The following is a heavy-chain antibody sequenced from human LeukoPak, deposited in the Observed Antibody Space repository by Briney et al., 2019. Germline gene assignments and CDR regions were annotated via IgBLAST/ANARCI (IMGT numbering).Heavy chain of an antibody. CDR1: GFTFSSYW. Sequence: GGSLRLSCAASGFTFSSYWMHWVRQAPGKGLVWVSHINSDGSSTSYADSVKSRFTISRDNAKNTLYLQMNSLRAEDTAVYYCARDEGYCSGGSCYDWFDPWGQGTLVTVSS. V-gene: IGHV3-74*01. D-gene: IGHD2-15*01. CDR2: INSDGSST. CDR3: ARDEGYCSGGSCYDWFDP. J-gene: IGHJ5*02.